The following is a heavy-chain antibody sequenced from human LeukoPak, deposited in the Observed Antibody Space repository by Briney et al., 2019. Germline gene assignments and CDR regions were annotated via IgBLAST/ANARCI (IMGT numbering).Heavy chain of an antibody. Sequence: GGSLRLSCAASGFIVSDNHMSWVRQAPGKGLEWVSIIYSGGTTFYADSVKGRFTISRDNFKNTLYLQMNSLSAEDTAMLYCARDRDIGMAATNDYWGQGTLVTVSS. J-gene: IGHJ4*02. V-gene: IGHV3-66*01. D-gene: IGHD6-19*01. CDR3: ARDRDIGMAATNDY. CDR2: IYSGGTT. CDR1: GFIVSDNH.